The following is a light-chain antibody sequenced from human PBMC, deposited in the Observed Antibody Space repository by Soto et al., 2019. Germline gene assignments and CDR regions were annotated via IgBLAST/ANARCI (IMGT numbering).Light chain of an antibody. CDR2: DVN. Sequence: QSVLTQPRSVSGSPGQSVTISCTGTSSDVGGYNYVSWYQQHPGKAPKLMIYDVNKRPSGVPDRFSGSKSGNTASLTISGLQAEDEVDYYCCSYAGDYTLVFGGGTQLTVL. CDR1: SSDVGGYNY. CDR3: CSYAGDYTLV. J-gene: IGLJ2*01. V-gene: IGLV2-11*01.